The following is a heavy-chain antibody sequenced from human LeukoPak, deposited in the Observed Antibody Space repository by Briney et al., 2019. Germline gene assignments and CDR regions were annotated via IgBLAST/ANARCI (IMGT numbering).Heavy chain of an antibody. Sequence: GGSLRLSCVASRFTVSSNYMRWVRQAPGKGLEWVSAISGSGGSTYYADSVKGRFTISRDNSKNTLYLQMNSLRAEDTAVYYCAKSLLYYYDSSGYSSGGAPDYWGQGTLVTVSS. CDR3: AKSLLYYYDSSGYSSGGAPDY. CDR2: ISGSGGST. D-gene: IGHD3-22*01. V-gene: IGHV3-23*01. J-gene: IGHJ4*02. CDR1: RFTVSSNY.